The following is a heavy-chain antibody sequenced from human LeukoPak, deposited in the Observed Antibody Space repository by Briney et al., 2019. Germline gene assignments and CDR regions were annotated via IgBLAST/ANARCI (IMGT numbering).Heavy chain of an antibody. CDR2: INPNSGGT. CDR1: GYTFSSYD. CDR3: ARDRRYYDFWSGYLSPTN. D-gene: IGHD3-3*01. Sequence: GASVKVSCKSSGYTFSSYDINWVRQATGQGLEWMGWINPNSGGTNYAQKFQGRVTMTRDTSISTAYMELSRLRSDDTAVYYCARDRRYYDFWSGYLSPTNWGQGTLVTVSS. V-gene: IGHV1-2*02. J-gene: IGHJ4*02.